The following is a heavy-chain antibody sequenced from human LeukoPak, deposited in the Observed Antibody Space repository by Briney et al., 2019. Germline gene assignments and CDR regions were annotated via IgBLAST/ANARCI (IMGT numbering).Heavy chain of an antibody. CDR2: ISSSGSTI. D-gene: IGHD2-2*01. Sequence: GGSLRLSCAASGFTFSDYYMSWIRQAPGKGLEWVSYISSSGSTIYYADSVKGRFTISRDNAKNSLYLQMNSLRAEDTAVYYCARASSTSQRVYYYYYMDVWGKGTTVTVSS. CDR3: ARASSTSQRVYYYYYMDV. CDR1: GFTFSDYY. J-gene: IGHJ6*03. V-gene: IGHV3-11*01.